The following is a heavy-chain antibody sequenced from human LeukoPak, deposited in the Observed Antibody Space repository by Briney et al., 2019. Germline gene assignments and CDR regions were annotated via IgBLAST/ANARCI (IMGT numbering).Heavy chain of an antibody. Sequence: SETLSLTCTVSGYSISSGYYWGWIRQPPGKGLEWIGSIYHSGSTYYNPSLKSRVTISVDTSKNQFSLKLSSVTAADTAVYYCARDRGYCSGGSCYSDYWGQGTLVTVSS. CDR1: GYSISSGYY. J-gene: IGHJ4*02. CDR2: IYHSGST. CDR3: ARDRGYCSGGSCYSDY. V-gene: IGHV4-38-2*02. D-gene: IGHD2-15*01.